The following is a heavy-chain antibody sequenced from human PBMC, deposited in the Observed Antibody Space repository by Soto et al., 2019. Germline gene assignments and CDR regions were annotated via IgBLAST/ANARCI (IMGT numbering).Heavy chain of an antibody. J-gene: IGHJ4*02. D-gene: IGHD3-22*01. CDR1: GGSFSGYY. Sequence: QVQLQQWGAGLLKPSETLSLTCAVYGGSFSGYYWSWIRQPPGKGLEWIGEINHSGSTNYNPSLKSRVTISVDTSKNQFSLKLSSVTAADTAVYYCARINLGDYYDSSGYYVYWGQGTLVTVSS. CDR2: INHSGST. CDR3: ARINLGDYYDSSGYYVY. V-gene: IGHV4-34*01.